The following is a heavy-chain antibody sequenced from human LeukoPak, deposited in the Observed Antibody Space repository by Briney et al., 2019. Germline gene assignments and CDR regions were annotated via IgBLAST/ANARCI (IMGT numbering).Heavy chain of an antibody. CDR2: INHSGST. J-gene: IGHJ5*02. Sequence: SETLSLTCAVYGGSFSGYYWSWIRQPPGKGLEWSGEINHSGSTNYNPSLKSRVTISVDTSKNQFSLKLSSVTAADTAVYYCARGLIVVVTAIRGNWFDPWGQGTLVTVSS. V-gene: IGHV4-34*01. CDR1: GGSFSGYY. CDR3: ARGLIVVVTAIRGNWFDP. D-gene: IGHD2-21*02.